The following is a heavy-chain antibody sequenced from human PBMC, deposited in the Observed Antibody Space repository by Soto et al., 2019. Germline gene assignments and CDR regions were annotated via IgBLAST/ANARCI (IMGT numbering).Heavy chain of an antibody. CDR1: GFTFSSYG. J-gene: IGHJ6*02. Sequence: QVQLVESGGGVVQPGRSLRLSCAASGFTFSSYGMHWVRQAPGKGLEWVAVIWYDGSNKYYADSGKGRFTISRDSSKNTLYLQVSRLSGEDRVVYYWARVLTMVRGVSPYGMDVWGRGTTVTVSS. D-gene: IGHD3-10*01. CDR3: ARVLTMVRGVSPYGMDV. CDR2: IWYDGSNK. V-gene: IGHV3-33*01.